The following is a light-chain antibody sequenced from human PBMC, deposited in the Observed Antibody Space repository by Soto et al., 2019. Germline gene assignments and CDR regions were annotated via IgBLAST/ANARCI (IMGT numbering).Light chain of an antibody. CDR3: QQSFT. Sequence: DIQMTQSPSTLSASVGDRVTITCRASQSISSWLAWYQQKPGKAPKLLIYKASSVESGVASRFSGSGSGTEFTLTISSLQPDDFATYYCQQSFTFGPGTKVDIK. V-gene: IGKV1-5*03. CDR1: QSISSW. CDR2: KAS. J-gene: IGKJ3*01.